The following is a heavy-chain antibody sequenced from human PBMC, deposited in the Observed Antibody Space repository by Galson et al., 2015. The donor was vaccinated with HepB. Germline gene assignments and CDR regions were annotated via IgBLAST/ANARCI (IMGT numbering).Heavy chain of an antibody. Sequence: SLRLSCAASGFTFSSYSMNWVRQAPGKGLEWVSYISSSSSTIYYADSVKGRFTISRDNAKNSLYLQMNSLRAEDTAVYYCAREGGRGSYGDPIDAFDIWGQGTMVTVSS. V-gene: IGHV3-48*04. CDR2: ISSSSSTI. CDR1: GFTFSSYS. D-gene: IGHD4-17*01. J-gene: IGHJ3*02. CDR3: AREGGRGSYGDPIDAFDI.